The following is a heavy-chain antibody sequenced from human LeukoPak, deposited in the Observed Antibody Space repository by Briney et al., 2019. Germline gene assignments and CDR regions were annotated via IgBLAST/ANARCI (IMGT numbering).Heavy chain of an antibody. J-gene: IGHJ4*02. CDR3: ARPVSGSYSSSWYF. CDR2: IYYNGNT. D-gene: IGHD6-13*01. Sequence: SETLSLTCTISGGSISTYYWSWIRQPPGKGLEWTGYIYYNGNTNYNPSLKSRVTISVDTSKNQFSLKLSSVTAADTAVYYCARPVSGSYSSSWYFWGQGTLVTVSS. CDR1: GGSISTYY. V-gene: IGHV4-59*08.